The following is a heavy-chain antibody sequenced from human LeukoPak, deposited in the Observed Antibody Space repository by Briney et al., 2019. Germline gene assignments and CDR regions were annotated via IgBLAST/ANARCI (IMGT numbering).Heavy chain of an antibody. V-gene: IGHV1-8*01. Sequence: ASVTVSCKAAAYSFTSYEINWERQVNGRGPQWMGWMNSISGYTGYAQTSQGRLTITRITSIITAYIELSSLRSEDSAVYYCARRYYYGSGSYYNVALRYWGQGTLVTVSS. CDR1: AYSFTSYE. D-gene: IGHD3-10*01. CDR3: ARRYYYGSGSYYNVALRY. CDR2: MNSISGYT. J-gene: IGHJ1*01.